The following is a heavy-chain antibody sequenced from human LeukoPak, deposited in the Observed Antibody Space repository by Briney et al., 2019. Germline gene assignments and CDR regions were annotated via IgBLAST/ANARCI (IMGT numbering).Heavy chain of an antibody. J-gene: IGHJ4*02. Sequence: LTGGSLRLSCAASGFTFSSYAMHWVRQPIGKGLEWVSALGIAGDTFYPGSVKGRFTISRENARNSLYLQMNSLRAEDTAMYYCARQMQSHGNFDSWGQGTLVTVSS. D-gene: IGHD1-26*01. CDR1: GFTFSSYA. V-gene: IGHV3-13*01. CDR2: LGIAGDT. CDR3: ARQMQSHGNFDS.